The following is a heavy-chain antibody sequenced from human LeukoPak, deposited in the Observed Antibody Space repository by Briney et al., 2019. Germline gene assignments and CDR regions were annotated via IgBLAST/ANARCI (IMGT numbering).Heavy chain of an antibody. CDR2: INWNGGRT. J-gene: IGHJ4*02. CDR3: ARDYDYGDYPGY. CDR1: GFVFYDYG. D-gene: IGHD4-17*01. Sequence: GGSLRLSCAASGFVFYDYGMSWVRQAPGKGLEWVSGINWNGGRTGYADSVKGRFTISRDNAKNSLYLQMNSLRAEDTALYYCARDYDYGDYPGYWGQGTLVTVSS. V-gene: IGHV3-20*04.